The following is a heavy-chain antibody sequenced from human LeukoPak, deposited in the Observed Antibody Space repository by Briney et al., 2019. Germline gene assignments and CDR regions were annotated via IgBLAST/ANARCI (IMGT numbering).Heavy chain of an antibody. CDR2: IYTSGST. D-gene: IGHD3-16*02. Sequence: SETLSLTCTVSGGSISSYYWSWMRQPAGKGLEWIGRIYTSGSTNYNPSLTSRVTMSVDTSKNQFSLKLSSVTAADTAVYYCARSPLRLGELSSSTLFDYWGQGTLVTVSS. J-gene: IGHJ4*02. CDR3: ARSPLRLGELSSSTLFDY. V-gene: IGHV4-4*07. CDR1: GGSISSYY.